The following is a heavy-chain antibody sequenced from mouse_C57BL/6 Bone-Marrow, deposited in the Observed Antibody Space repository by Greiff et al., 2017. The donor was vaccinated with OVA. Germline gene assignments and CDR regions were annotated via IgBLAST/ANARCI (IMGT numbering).Heavy chain of an antibody. CDR2: IHPNSGST. V-gene: IGHV1-64*01. D-gene: IGHD2-5*01. CDR3: ATYYSNPAWFAY. Sequence: QVHVKQPGAELVKPGASVKLSCKASGYTFTSYWMHWVKQRPGQGLEWIGMIHPNSGSTNYNEKFKSKATLTVDKSSSTAYMQLSSLTSEDSAVYYCATYYSNPAWFAYWGQGTLVTVSA. CDR1: GYTFTSYW. J-gene: IGHJ3*01.